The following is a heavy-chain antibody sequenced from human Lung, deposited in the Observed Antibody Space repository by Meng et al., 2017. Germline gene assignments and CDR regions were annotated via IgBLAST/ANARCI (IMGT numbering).Heavy chain of an antibody. V-gene: IGHV3-74*01. CDR3: ARDSGSYFDY. D-gene: IGHD1-26*01. Sequence: EVQLVESGGGLVQPGVSLRLSCAASGFTFSSYWMHWVRQAPGKGLVWASRINSDGSSTSYADSVKGRFTISRDNAKNTLYLQMNSLRAEDTAVYYCARDSGSYFDYWGQGILVTVSS. CDR1: GFTFSSYW. J-gene: IGHJ4*02. CDR2: INSDGSST.